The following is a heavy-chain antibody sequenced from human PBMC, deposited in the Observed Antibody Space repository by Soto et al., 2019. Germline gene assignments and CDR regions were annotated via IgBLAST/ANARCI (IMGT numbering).Heavy chain of an antibody. CDR1: GYSFSNYW. CDR3: ARRPMGYDFWSAHLDI. V-gene: IGHV5-51*01. D-gene: IGHD3-3*01. J-gene: IGHJ3*02. CDR2: TWPGGSDT. Sequence: GESLKISCWGSGYSFSNYWIAWLRQVPGKGLQWMGITWPGGSDTRYSPSFQGQVTISADKSVSAAYLQWSSLKASDTAMYYCARRPMGYDFWSAHLDIWGQGTMVTVSS.